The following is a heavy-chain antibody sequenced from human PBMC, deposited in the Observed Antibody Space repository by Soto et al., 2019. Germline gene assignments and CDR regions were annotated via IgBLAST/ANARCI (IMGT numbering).Heavy chain of an antibody. V-gene: IGHV1-2*04. CDR3: ARGSRLPAAISYMDV. J-gene: IGHJ6*03. D-gene: IGHD2-2*01. CDR1: GYTFTGYY. CDR2: INPNSGGT. Sequence: ASVKVSCKASGYTFTGYYMHWVRQAPGQGLEWMGWINPNSGGTNYAQKFQGWVTMTRDTSISTAYMELSRLRSDDTAVYYCARGSRLPAAISYMDVWGKGTTVTVSS.